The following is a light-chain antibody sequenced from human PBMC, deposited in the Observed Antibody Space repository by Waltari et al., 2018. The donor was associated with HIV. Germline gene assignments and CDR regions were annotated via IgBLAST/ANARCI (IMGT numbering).Light chain of an antibody. CDR3: SSYTSNSTNV. Sequence: QSALTQPASVSGSPGQSITISCTGTSSDVGGYNYVSWYQQHPGKVPNLMSYDVSNRTSGLANRFAGSKSGNTASLTISGLQAEDEADYYCSSYTSNSTNVFGTGTKVTVL. CDR2: DVS. V-gene: IGLV2-14*03. J-gene: IGLJ1*01. CDR1: SSDVGGYNY.